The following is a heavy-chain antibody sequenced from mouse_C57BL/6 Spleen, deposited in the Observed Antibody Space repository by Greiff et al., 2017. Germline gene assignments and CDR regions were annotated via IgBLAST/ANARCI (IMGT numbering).Heavy chain of an antibody. D-gene: IGHD2-4*01. Sequence: EVNLVESGGGLVKPGGSLKLSCAASGFTFSSYTMSWVRQTPEKRLEWVATISGGGGNTYYPDSVKGRFTISRDNAKNTLYLQMSSLRSEDTALYYCARHDDYDRYYFDYWGQGTTLTVSS. CDR2: ISGGGGNT. CDR3: ARHDDYDRYYFDY. V-gene: IGHV5-9*01. CDR1: GFTFSSYT. J-gene: IGHJ2*01.